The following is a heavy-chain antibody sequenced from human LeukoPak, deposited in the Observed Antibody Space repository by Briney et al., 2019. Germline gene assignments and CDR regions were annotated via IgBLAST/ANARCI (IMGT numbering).Heavy chain of an antibody. CDR2: INTYNGNT. CDR3: ARDEQWLVPISRPFYGMDV. J-gene: IGHJ6*02. D-gene: IGHD6-19*01. CDR1: GYTFTSSG. V-gene: IGHV1-18*01. Sequence: ASVKVSCKASGYTFTSSGISWVRQAPGQGFEWMGWINTYNGNTNYAQKLQGRVTMTTDTPTSTAYMELRSLGSDDTAVYYCARDEQWLVPISRPFYGMDVWGQGTTVTVSS.